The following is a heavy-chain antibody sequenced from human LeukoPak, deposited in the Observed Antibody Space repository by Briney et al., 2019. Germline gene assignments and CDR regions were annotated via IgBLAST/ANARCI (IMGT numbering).Heavy chain of an antibody. CDR3: ARAGGGYCSSTSCQKLPDY. Sequence: GASVKVSCKASGYTFTSYYMHWVRQAPGQGLEWMGIINPSGGSTSYAQKFQGRVTMTRDTSTSTVYMELSSLRSEDTAVYYCARAGGGYCSSTSCQKLPDYWGQGTLVIVSS. V-gene: IGHV1-46*01. J-gene: IGHJ4*02. CDR1: GYTFTSYY. D-gene: IGHD2-2*01. CDR2: INPSGGST.